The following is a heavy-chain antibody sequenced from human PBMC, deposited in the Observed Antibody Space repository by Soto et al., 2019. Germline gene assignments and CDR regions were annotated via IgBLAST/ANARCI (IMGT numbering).Heavy chain of an antibody. J-gene: IGHJ3*02. V-gene: IGHV3-15*07. D-gene: IGHD2-8*01. CDR1: GLTFINAW. CDR2: IKSKNDGGAT. Sequence: GGSLRLSCAASGLTFINAWMNWVRQAPGKGLEWVGRIKSKNDGGATEYSATGKDRFTISRDDSKDTLYLQMNSLKTEDTAVYYCTTDAQWGIWGQGTMVTVSS. CDR3: TTDAQWGI.